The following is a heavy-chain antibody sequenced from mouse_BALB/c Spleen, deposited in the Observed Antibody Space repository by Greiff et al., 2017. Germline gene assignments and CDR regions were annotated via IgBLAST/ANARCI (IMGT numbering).Heavy chain of an antibody. J-gene: IGHJ2*01. V-gene: IGHV14-3*02. D-gene: IGHD1-2*01. CDR1: GFNITDTY. Sequence: EVQLQQSGAELVKPGASVKLSCTASGFNITDTYMHWVKQRPEQGLEWIGRIDPANGNTKYDPKFQGKATITVDTSSNTAYLQLSSLTSEDTAVYYCAHYYGYVNYWGQGTTLTVSS. CDR2: IDPANGNT. CDR3: AHYYGYVNY.